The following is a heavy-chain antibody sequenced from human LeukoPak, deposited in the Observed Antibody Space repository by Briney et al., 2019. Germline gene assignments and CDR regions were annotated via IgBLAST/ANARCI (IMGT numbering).Heavy chain of an antibody. Sequence: ASVRVSCKASGYSFTAYYMHWVGQAPGQGLEWMGWISAYNGNTNYAQKLQGRVTMTTDTSTSTAYMELRSLRSDDTAVYYCARVGIVATIPTWDYYYMDVWGKGTTVTVSS. CDR1: GYSFTAYY. J-gene: IGHJ6*03. CDR2: ISAYNGNT. CDR3: ARVGIVATIPTWDYYYMDV. D-gene: IGHD5-12*01. V-gene: IGHV1-18*04.